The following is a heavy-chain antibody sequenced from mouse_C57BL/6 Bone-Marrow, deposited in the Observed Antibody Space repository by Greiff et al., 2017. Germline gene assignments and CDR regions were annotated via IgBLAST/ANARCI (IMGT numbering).Heavy chain of an antibody. CDR3: ARPRHLLWAMDY. Sequence: QVQLQQSGPELVKPGASVKISCKASGYSFTSYYIHWVKQRPGQGLEWIGWIYPGSGNTKYNEKFKGKATLTADTSSSTAYMQLSSLTSEDSAVYYCARPRHLLWAMDYWGQGTSVTVSS. CDR2: IYPGSGNT. D-gene: IGHD2-1*01. CDR1: GYSFTSYY. V-gene: IGHV1-66*01. J-gene: IGHJ4*01.